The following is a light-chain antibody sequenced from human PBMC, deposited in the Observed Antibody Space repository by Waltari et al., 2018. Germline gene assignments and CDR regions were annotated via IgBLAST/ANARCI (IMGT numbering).Light chain of an antibody. CDR3: QQSYLLPFT. CDR1: QRINTY. J-gene: IGKJ5*01. V-gene: IGKV1-39*01. Sequence: DIRLTQSPPSLSASVGDRVTITCRASQRINTYLNWYQHKPGKAPRVLIYAVSTLQSGVPSRFSGSGSATDFTLTISSLQPEDSATCYCQQSYLLPFTFGQGTRLEI. CDR2: AVS.